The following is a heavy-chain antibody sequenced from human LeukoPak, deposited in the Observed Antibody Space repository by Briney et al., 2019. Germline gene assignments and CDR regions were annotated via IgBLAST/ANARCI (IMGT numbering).Heavy chain of an antibody. J-gene: IGHJ6*03. CDR2: IRSKAYGGTT. CDR3: TRYKKSWVATYYYYYYMDV. D-gene: IGHD5-12*01. CDR1: GFTFGDYA. Sequence: PGGSLRLSCTASGFTFGDYAMSWVRQAPGKGLEWVGFIRSKAYGGTTEYAASVKGRFTISRDDSKSIAYLQMNSLKTEDTAVYYCTRYKKSWVATYYYYYYMDVWGKGTTVTISS. V-gene: IGHV3-49*04.